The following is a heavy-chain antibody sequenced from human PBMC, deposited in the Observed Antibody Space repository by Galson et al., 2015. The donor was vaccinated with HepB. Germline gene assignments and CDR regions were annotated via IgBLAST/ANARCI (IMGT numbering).Heavy chain of an antibody. D-gene: IGHD6-19*01. CDR2: INPNSGGT. V-gene: IGHV1-2*05. J-gene: IGHJ4*02. Sequence: SVKVSCKASGYTFTGYYMHWVRQAPGQGLERMGRINPNSGGTNYAQKFQGRVTMTRDTSISTAYMELSRLRSDDTVVYYCARTYSSGWPYDSYFDYWGQGTLVTVSS. CDR1: GYTFTGYY. CDR3: ARTYSSGWPYDSYFDY.